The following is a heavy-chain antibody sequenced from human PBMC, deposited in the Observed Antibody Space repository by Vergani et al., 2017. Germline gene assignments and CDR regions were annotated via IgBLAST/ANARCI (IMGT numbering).Heavy chain of an antibody. D-gene: IGHD6-13*01. Sequence: EVQLVESGGGLVQPGGSLRLFCAASGFTFSDHYMDWVRQAPGKGLEWVGRTRNKANSYTTEYAASVKGRFTISRDDSKNSLYLQMNSLKTEDTAVYYCARAGYSSSWYHYYYGMDVWGQGTTVTVSS. V-gene: IGHV3-72*01. J-gene: IGHJ6*02. CDR1: GFTFSDHY. CDR2: TRNKANSYTT. CDR3: ARAGYSSSWYHYYYGMDV.